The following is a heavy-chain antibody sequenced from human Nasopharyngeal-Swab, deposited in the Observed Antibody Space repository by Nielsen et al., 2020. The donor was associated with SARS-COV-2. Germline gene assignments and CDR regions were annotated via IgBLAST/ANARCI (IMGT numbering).Heavy chain of an antibody. CDR3: ASGGSYFDY. CDR2: INHSVTT. Sequence: SETLSLTCAVYGGSFSGYYWSWIRQPPGKGLEWIGEINHSVTTNYNPSLKSRVTISVDTSKNQFSLKLSSVTAADTAVYYCASGGSYFDYWGQGTLVTVSS. V-gene: IGHV4-34*01. D-gene: IGHD1-26*01. CDR1: GGSFSGYY. J-gene: IGHJ4*02.